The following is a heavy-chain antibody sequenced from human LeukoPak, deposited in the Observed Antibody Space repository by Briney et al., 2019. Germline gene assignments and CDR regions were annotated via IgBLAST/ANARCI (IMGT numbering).Heavy chain of an antibody. J-gene: IGHJ4*02. CDR2: IQAKAYGGAT. CDR1: GSTFGDYA. Sequence: GGSLRLSCSTSGSTFGDYAMSWVRQVPGKGMEWVGFIQAKAYGGATKYAASVNGRFSISRGDSQSIANLQMNDLKTEDTAVYYCTRAPHPRCSSSGCYLDYWGQGTLVTVSS. CDR3: TRAPHPRCSSSGCYLDY. D-gene: IGHD2-2*01. V-gene: IGHV3-49*04.